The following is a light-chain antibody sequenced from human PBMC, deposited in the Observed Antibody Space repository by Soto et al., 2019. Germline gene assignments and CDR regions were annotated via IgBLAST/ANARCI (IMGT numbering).Light chain of an antibody. J-gene: IGKJ2*01. CDR1: QSISRY. Sequence: DIQLTQSPSSLSASVGDRVTVTCRPSQSISRYLNWYQQKPGKAPELLIYAASSLQSGVPSRFSGSGSGTDFTLTINSLQPEDFATYYCQQSYSIYMYTFGQGTKVEIK. CDR3: QQSYSIYMYT. CDR2: AAS. V-gene: IGKV1-39*01.